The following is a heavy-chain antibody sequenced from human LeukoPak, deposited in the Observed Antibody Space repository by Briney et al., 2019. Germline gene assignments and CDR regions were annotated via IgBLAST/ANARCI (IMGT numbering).Heavy chain of an antibody. CDR3: ARDLPESSSSGLFDY. CDR1: GFTFDDYG. CDR2: INWNGGST. V-gene: IGHV3-20*04. J-gene: IGHJ4*02. D-gene: IGHD6-6*01. Sequence: GGSLRLSCAASGFTFDDYGMSWVRQAPGKGLEWVSGINWNGGSTGYADSVKGRFTISRDNAKNSLYLQMNRLRAEDTALYYCARDLPESSSSGLFDYWGQGTLVTVSS.